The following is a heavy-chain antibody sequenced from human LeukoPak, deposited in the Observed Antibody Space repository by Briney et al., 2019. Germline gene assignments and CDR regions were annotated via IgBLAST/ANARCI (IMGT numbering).Heavy chain of an antibody. D-gene: IGHD6-13*01. V-gene: IGHV4-31*03. CDR3: ARDGEESSSWYPRSYWFDP. Sequence: SQTLSLTCTVSGGSISSGGYYWSWIRQHPGKGLEWIGYIYSSGSTYYNPSLKSRVTISVDTSKNQFSLKLSSVTAADTAVYYCARDGEESSSWYPRSYWFDPWGQGTLVTVSS. CDR2: IYSSGST. J-gene: IGHJ5*02. CDR1: GGSISSGGYY.